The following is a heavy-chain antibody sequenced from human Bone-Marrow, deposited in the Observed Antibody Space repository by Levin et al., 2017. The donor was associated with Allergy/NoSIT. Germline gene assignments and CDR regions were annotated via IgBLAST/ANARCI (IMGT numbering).Heavy chain of an antibody. CDR2: ISACSLSI. J-gene: IGHJ4*01. V-gene: IGHV3-48*02. CDR1: GFTFSSYN. CDR3: ARETWPKQFDY. Sequence: GESLKISCAASGFTFSSYNMNWVRPAPGKALEWVSYISACSLSIYSADSVKGRFTISRDNVKKSLYLQMNSLRDEDTAVYYCARETWPKQFDYWGHGTLVAVSS.